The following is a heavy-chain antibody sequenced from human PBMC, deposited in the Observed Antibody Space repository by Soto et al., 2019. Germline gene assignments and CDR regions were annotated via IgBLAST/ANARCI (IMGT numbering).Heavy chain of an antibody. CDR1: GYTFTSYG. V-gene: IGHV1-18*01. CDR3: ARDLSNSGTDDAFDI. Sequence: ASVKVSCKASGYTFTSYGISLVRQAPGQGLEWMGWISAYNGNTNYAQKLQGRVTMTTDTSTSTAYMELRSLRSDDTAVYYCARDLSNSGTDDAFDIWGQGTMVTVSS. CDR2: ISAYNGNT. J-gene: IGHJ3*02. D-gene: IGHD2-8*02.